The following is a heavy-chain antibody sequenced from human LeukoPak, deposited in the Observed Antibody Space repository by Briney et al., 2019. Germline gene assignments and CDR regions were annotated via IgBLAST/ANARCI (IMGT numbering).Heavy chain of an antibody. CDR2: VYYSGII. D-gene: IGHD3-22*01. V-gene: IGHV4-59*11. CDR3: ARDPRGYYDNLLYAFDI. J-gene: IGHJ3*02. Sequence: SETLSLTCTVSGGSIRSHYWSWIRQPPGKGLEWIGYVYYSGIINHNPSLKSRVTISVDTSKNQFSLKLSSVTAADTAVYYCARDPRGYYDNLLYAFDIWGQGTMVTVSS. CDR1: GGSIRSHY.